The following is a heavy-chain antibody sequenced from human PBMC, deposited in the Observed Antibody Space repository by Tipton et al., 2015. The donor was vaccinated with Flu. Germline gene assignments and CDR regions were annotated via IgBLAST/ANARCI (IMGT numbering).Heavy chain of an antibody. CDR2: INHTGST. CDR1: GGPISSGGYY. CDR3: ARGSGFANAYLDS. Sequence: TLSLTCTVSGGPISSGGYYWTWIRQPPGKGLEWIGEINHTGSTNYNPSLKSRVTISVDTSKNQFSLKVTSLTAADTAVYYCARGSGFANAYLDSWGRGTLVTVSS. J-gene: IGHJ4*02. V-gene: IGHV4-39*07. D-gene: IGHD6-19*01.